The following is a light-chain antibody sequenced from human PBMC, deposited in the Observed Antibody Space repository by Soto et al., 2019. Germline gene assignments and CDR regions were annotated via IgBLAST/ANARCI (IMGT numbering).Light chain of an antibody. V-gene: IGLV3-1*01. J-gene: IGLJ2*01. CDR2: LDT. Sequence: SYELTQPPSVSVSPGQTASITCSGGDLGNRYACWYQQKPGQSPVLVIYLDTKRPSGIPERFSGSNSGNTATLTISGTQAVDEADYYCQAWDDTTGVVFCGGTKLTVL. CDR3: QAWDDTTGVV. CDR1: DLGNRY.